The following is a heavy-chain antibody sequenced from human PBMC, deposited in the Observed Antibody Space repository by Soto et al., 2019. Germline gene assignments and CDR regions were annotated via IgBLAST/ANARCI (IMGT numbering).Heavy chain of an antibody. V-gene: IGHV1-69*13. D-gene: IGHD3-10*01. CDR3: ASKGRFGGKGFDY. CDR1: GGTFSSYA. J-gene: IGHJ4*02. Sequence: ASVKVSCKASGGTFSSYAISWVRQAPGQGLEWMGGIIPIFGTANYAQKFQGRVTITADESTSTAYMELSSLRSEDTAVYYCASKGRFGGKGFDYWGQGTLVTVSS. CDR2: IIPIFGTA.